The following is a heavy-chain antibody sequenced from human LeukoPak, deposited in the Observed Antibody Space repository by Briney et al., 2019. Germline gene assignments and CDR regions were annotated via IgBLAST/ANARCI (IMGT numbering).Heavy chain of an antibody. D-gene: IGHD5-18*01. CDR1: GGSTSSYY. Sequence: PSETLSLTCTVSGGSTSSYYWSWIRQPPWKGLEWIGYIYYSGSTNYNPSLKSRVTISVDTSKNQFSLKLSSVTAADTAVYYCAGGVDTVHSWGQGTLVTVSS. J-gene: IGHJ5*02. V-gene: IGHV4-59*01. CDR3: AGGVDTVHS. CDR2: IYYSGST.